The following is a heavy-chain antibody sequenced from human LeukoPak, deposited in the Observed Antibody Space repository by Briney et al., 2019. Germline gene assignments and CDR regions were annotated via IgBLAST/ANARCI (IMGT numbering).Heavy chain of an antibody. CDR3: AKDLGYCTNGVCQYYYYGMDV. Sequence: GGSLRLSCAASGFTFSSYGMHWVRQAPGKGLEWVAVISYDGSNKYYADSVKGRFTISRDNSKNTLYLQMNSLRAEDTAVYYCAKDLGYCTNGVCQYYYYGMDVWGHGTTVTVSS. D-gene: IGHD2-8*01. J-gene: IGHJ6*02. V-gene: IGHV3-30*18. CDR2: ISYDGSNK. CDR1: GFTFSSYG.